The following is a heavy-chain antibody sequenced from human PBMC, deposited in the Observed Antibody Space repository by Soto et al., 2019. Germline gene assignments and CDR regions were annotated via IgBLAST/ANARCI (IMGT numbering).Heavy chain of an antibody. J-gene: IGHJ6*02. CDR3: ARDGNYYGSGSYLPRMDV. CDR1: GFTFSSYA. V-gene: IGHV3-30-3*01. D-gene: IGHD3-10*01. CDR2: ISYDGSNK. Sequence: QVQLVESGGGVVQPGRSLRLSCAASGFTFSSYAMHWVRQAPGKGLEWVAVISYDGSNKYYADSVKGRFTISRDNSKNTLYLQMNSLSAEDTAVYYCARDGNYYGSGSYLPRMDVWGQGTTVTVSS.